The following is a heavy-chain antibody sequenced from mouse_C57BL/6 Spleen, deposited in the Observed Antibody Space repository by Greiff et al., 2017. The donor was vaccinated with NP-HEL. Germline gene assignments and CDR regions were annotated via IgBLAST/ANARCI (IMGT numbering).Heavy chain of an antibody. CDR2: ISYDGSN. V-gene: IGHV3-6*01. Sequence: VQLKESGPGLVKPSQSLSLTCSVTGYSITSGYYWNWIRQFPGNKLEWMGYISYDGSNNYNPSLKNRISITRATSKNQFFLKLNSVTTEDTATDDCARGGITTVVDAWFAYWGQGTLVTVAA. CDR1: GYSITSGYY. CDR3: ARGGITTVVDAWFAY. J-gene: IGHJ3*01. D-gene: IGHD1-1*01.